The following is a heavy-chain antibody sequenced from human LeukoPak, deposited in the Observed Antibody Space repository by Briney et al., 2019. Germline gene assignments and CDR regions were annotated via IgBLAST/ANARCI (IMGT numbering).Heavy chain of an antibody. CDR2: ISGSGGST. Sequence: GGSLRLSCAASGFTFSSYAMSWVRQAPGKGLEWVSAISGSGGSTYYADSVKGRFTISRDNSKNTLYLQMNSLRAEDTAVYYCAKGSYDGSGYLYYFDYWGQGTLVTVSS. J-gene: IGHJ4*02. V-gene: IGHV3-23*01. D-gene: IGHD3-22*01. CDR3: AKGSYDGSGYLYYFDY. CDR1: GFTFSSYA.